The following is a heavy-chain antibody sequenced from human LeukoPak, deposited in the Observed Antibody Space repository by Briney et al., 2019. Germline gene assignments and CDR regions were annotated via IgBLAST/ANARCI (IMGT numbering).Heavy chain of an antibody. Sequence: PGGSLRLSCAASGFTFSHFWMHWVRQAPGKGLVWIARIKGDGISTNYAAPVQDRFTISRDNAKNTVYLQMNSLRAEDTAVYYCAKDLHEIAADFWGQGTLVTV. V-gene: IGHV3-74*01. D-gene: IGHD2-21*01. CDR1: GFTFSHFW. J-gene: IGHJ4*02. CDR3: AKDLHEIAADF. CDR2: IKGDGIST.